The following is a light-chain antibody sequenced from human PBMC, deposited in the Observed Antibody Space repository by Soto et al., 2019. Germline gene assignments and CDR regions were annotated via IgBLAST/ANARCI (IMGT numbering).Light chain of an antibody. CDR1: SSDVGAYNY. Sequence: QSVLTQPPSASGSPGQSVTISCTGTSSDVGAYNYVSWYQQHPGKAPKLMIYEVTTRPSGVPDRFSASKSGNTASLTVSGLQAEDEADYFCSSYAGFNNFVFGTGTKLTVL. CDR2: EVT. J-gene: IGLJ1*01. V-gene: IGLV2-8*01. CDR3: SSYAGFNNFV.